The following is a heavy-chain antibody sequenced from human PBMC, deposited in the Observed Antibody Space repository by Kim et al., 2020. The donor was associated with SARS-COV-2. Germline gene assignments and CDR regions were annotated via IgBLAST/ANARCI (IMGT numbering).Heavy chain of an antibody. Sequence: SQTLSLTCAISGDSVSSNSAAWNWIRQSPSRGLEWLGRTYYRSKWYNDYAVSVKSRITINPDTSKNQFSLQLNSVTPEDTAVYYCARGGAIFGVFIYGMDVWGQGTTVTDSS. V-gene: IGHV6-1*01. CDR3: ARGGAIFGVFIYGMDV. D-gene: IGHD3-3*01. J-gene: IGHJ6*02. CDR1: GDSVSSNSAA. CDR2: TYYRSKWYN.